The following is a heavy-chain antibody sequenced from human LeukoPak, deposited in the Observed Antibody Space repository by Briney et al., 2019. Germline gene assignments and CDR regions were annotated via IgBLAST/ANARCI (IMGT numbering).Heavy chain of an antibody. J-gene: IGHJ1*01. Sequence: AGGSLRLSCAASGFTFSSYAMSWVRQAPGKGLEWVSAISGSGGSTYYADSVKGRFTISRDNSKNTLYLQINSLRAEDTAVYFCAKDLHSSSWYNYFQHWGQGTLVTVSS. CDR3: AKDLHSSSWYNYFQH. CDR2: ISGSGGST. CDR1: GFTFSSYA. D-gene: IGHD6-13*01. V-gene: IGHV3-23*01.